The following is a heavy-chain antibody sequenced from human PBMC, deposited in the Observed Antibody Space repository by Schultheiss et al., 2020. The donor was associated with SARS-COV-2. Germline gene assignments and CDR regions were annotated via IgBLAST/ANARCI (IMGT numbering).Heavy chain of an antibody. CDR2: IYSGGTT. V-gene: IGHV3-53*05. D-gene: IGHD2-15*01. Sequence: GGSLRLSCAASGFTVSSNYMSWVRQAPGKGLEWVSLIYSGGTTFYADSVKGRFTLSRDNSKNTVYLQMNSLRAEDTAVYYCARDGTDIVVVVAATHHFDYLGQGTLVTVSS. CDR3: ARDGTDIVVVVAATHHFDY. CDR1: GFTVSSNY. J-gene: IGHJ4*02.